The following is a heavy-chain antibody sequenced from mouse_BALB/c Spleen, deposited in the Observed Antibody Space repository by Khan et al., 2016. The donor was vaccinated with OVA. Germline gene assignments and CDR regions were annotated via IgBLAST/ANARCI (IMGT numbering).Heavy chain of an antibody. CDR1: GFSLSRYS. CDR2: IWGGGST. V-gene: IGHV2-6-4*01. J-gene: IGHJ1*01. CDR3: ARRDDYDGGYFDV. D-gene: IGHD2-4*01. Sequence: QVQLKESGPGLVAPSQSLSITCTVSGFSLSRYSVHWVRQPPGKGLEWLGMIWGGGSTDYNSALKSRLSISKDNSKNLVFLKVSSLQTDDTAMYXCARRDDYDGGYFDVWGAGTTVTVSS.